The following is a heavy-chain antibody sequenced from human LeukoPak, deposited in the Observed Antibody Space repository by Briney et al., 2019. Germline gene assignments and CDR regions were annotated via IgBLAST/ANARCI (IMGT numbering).Heavy chain of an antibody. D-gene: IGHD4-17*01. V-gene: IGHV4-61*02. CDR2: IYTSGST. J-gene: IGHJ5*02. Sequence: SETLSLTCTVSGGSISSGSYYWSWIRQPAGKGLEWIGRIYTSGSTNYNPSFKSRVTISVDTSKNQFSLKLSSVTAADTAVYYCAKITPGDYAREWFNWFDPWGQGTLVTVSS. CDR3: AKITPGDYAREWFNWFDP. CDR1: GGSISSGSYY.